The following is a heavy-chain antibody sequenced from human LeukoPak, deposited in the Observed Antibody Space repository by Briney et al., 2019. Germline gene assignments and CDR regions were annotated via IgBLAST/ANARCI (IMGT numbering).Heavy chain of an antibody. V-gene: IGHV3-23*01. J-gene: IGHJ4*02. Sequence: HPGGSLRLSCAASGFTFSSYAMSWVRQAPGKGLEWASAISGSGGSTYYADSVKGRFTISRDNSKNTLYLQMNSLRAEDTAVYYCAKDKPDSGSPYYFDYWGQGTLVTVSS. CDR3: AKDKPDSGSPYYFDY. CDR1: GFTFSSYA. D-gene: IGHD2-15*01. CDR2: ISGSGGST.